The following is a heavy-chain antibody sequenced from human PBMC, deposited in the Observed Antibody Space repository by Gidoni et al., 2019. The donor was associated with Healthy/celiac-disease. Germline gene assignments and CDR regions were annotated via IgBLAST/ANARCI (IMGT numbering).Heavy chain of an antibody. Sequence: QVQLVESGGGVVQPGRSLRLSCAASGFTFSSYGLHWVRQAPGKGLDWVAVICYAGSNKYYADSVKGRFTISRDNSKNTLYLQMNSLRAEDTAVYYCARDPVTMIVGLIKGGMDVWGQGTTVTVSS. V-gene: IGHV3-33*01. J-gene: IGHJ6*02. D-gene: IGHD3-22*01. CDR2: ICYAGSNK. CDR1: GFTFSSYG. CDR3: ARDPVTMIVGLIKGGMDV.